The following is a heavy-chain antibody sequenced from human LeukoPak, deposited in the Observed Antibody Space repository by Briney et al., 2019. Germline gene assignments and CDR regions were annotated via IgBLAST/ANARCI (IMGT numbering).Heavy chain of an antibody. D-gene: IGHD2-2*01. V-gene: IGHV5-51*01. CDR3: ARAYCSSSSCYLLYYFDY. CDR1: GYSFTSYW. CDR2: IYPGDSDT. Sequence: GESLKISCKGSGYSFTSYWIGWVRQMPGKGLEWMGIIYPGDSDTRYSPSFQGQVTISADKSISTAYLQWSSLKAPDTAMYYCARAYCSSSSCYLLYYFDYWGQGTLVTVSS. J-gene: IGHJ4*02.